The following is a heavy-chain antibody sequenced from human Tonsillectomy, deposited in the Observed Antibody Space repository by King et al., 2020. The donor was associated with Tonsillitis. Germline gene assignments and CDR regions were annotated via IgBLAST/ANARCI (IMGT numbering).Heavy chain of an antibody. Sequence: VQLVESGGGLVKPGGSLRLSCAASGFTFSDYYMSWIRQAPGKGLEWVSYISSSSSYTNYADSVKGRFTISRDNAKNSLYLQMNSLRAEDTAVYYCARDELYDCDSSGYAFDIWGQGTMVTVSS. CDR3: ARDELYDCDSSGYAFDI. CDR1: GFTFSDYY. D-gene: IGHD3-22*01. V-gene: IGHV3-11*06. J-gene: IGHJ3*02. CDR2: ISSSSSYT.